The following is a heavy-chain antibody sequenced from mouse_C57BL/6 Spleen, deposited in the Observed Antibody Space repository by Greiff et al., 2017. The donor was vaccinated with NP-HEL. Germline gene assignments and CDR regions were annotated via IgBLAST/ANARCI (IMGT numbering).Heavy chain of an antibody. V-gene: IGHV1-42*01. CDR2: LNPSTGGT. D-gene: IGHD2-5*01. Sequence: EVKLQQSGPELVKPGASVKISCKASGYSFTGYYMNWVKQSPEKRLEWIGELNPSTGGTTYNQKFKAKATLTVDKSSSTAYMQLKSLTSEDSSVYYCSRFYYSNLYYAMDYWGQGTSVTVSS. CDR3: SRFYYSNLYYAMDY. CDR1: GYSFTGYY. J-gene: IGHJ4*01.